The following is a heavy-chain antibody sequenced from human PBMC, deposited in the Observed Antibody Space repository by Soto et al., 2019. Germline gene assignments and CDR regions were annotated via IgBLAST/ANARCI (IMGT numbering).Heavy chain of an antibody. Sequence: QVQLVESGGGVVQPGRSLRLSCAASGFTFSSYGMHWVRQAPGKGLEWVAVISYDGSNKYYADSVKGRFTISRDNSKNTLYLQMNSLRADDTAVYYCAKDRYGDYANIHYYGMDVWGQGTTVTVSS. CDR3: AKDRYGDYANIHYYGMDV. J-gene: IGHJ6*02. D-gene: IGHD4-17*01. V-gene: IGHV3-30*18. CDR2: ISYDGSNK. CDR1: GFTFSSYG.